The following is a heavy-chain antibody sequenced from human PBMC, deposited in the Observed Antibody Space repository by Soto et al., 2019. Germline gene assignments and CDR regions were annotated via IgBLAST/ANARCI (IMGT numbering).Heavy chain of an antibody. CDR2: VYYTGTT. V-gene: IGHV4-59*01. CDR1: GGSIGSYH. J-gene: IGHJ4*02. D-gene: IGHD4-17*01. Sequence: SETLSLTCAVSGGSIGSYHWSWVRQPPGKGLEWIASVYYTGTTNYNPSLGSRVTISIDAPENQISLKLTSVTAADTAFYYCARDTVLTGMFDFWGQGTLVTVSS. CDR3: ARDTVLTGMFDF.